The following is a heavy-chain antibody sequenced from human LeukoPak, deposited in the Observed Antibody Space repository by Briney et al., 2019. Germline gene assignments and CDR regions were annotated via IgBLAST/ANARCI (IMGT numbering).Heavy chain of an antibody. CDR3: AKDRRGTTYCYDSSGPG. CDR2: INPSGGST. D-gene: IGHD3-22*01. V-gene: IGHV1-46*01. CDR1: GYTFTSYY. Sequence: GASVKVSCKASGYTFTSYYTHWVRQAPGQGLEWMGIINPSGGSTSYAQKFQGRVTMTRDTSTSTVYMELSSLRSEDTAVYYCAKDRRGTTYCYDSSGPGWGQGTLVTVSS. J-gene: IGHJ4*02.